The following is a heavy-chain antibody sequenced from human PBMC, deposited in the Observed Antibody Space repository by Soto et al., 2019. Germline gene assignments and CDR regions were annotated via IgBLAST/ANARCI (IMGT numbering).Heavy chain of an antibody. CDR1: GGSISSSSYY. Sequence: PSETLSLTCTVSGGSISSSSYYLGWIRAPPGKGLEWIGSIYYSGSTNYNPSLKSRVTISVDTSKNQFSLKLSSVTAADTAVYYCAGGMTAMVNFDYWGQGTLVTVSS. CDR3: AGGMTAMVNFDY. CDR2: IYYSGST. V-gene: IGHV4-39*07. D-gene: IGHD5-18*01. J-gene: IGHJ4*02.